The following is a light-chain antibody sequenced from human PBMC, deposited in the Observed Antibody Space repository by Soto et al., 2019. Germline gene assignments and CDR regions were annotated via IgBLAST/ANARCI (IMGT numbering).Light chain of an antibody. CDR2: ANT. V-gene: IGLV1-44*01. J-gene: IGLJ3*02. CDR3: AAWDDSLNGGV. CDR1: SSNIGSRT. Sequence: QAVVTQPPSASGTPGQRVTISCSGSSSNIGSRTVNWYQKLPGTAPKLLIYANTQRPSGIPDRFSGSKSGTSASLAISGLQSEDESDYYCAAWDDSLNGGVFGGGTKLTVL.